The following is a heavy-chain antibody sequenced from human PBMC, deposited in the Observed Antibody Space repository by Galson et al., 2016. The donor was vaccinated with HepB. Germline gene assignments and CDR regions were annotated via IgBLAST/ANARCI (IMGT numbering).Heavy chain of an antibody. Sequence: SCKASGYTFTSYYMHWVRQAPGQGLEWMGIINPDIDNTNYEQKFQGRVAMTRDTSTSTVYMRLSSLRSEDTAVYYCARRSSGWYGISLDYWGQGTLVTVSS. CDR3: ARRSSGWYGISLDY. CDR2: INPDIDNT. V-gene: IGHV1-46*01. J-gene: IGHJ4*02. CDR1: GYTFTSYY. D-gene: IGHD6-19*01.